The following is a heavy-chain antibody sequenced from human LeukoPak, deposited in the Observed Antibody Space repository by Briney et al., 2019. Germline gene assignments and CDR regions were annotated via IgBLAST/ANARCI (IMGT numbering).Heavy chain of an antibody. Sequence: SETLSLTCTVSGGSISSYYWSRIRQPPGKGLEWIGYIYYSGSTNYNPSLKSRVTISVDTSKNQFSLKLSSVTAADTAVYYCARGTVVVVAATEAQLGWFDPWGQGTLVTVSS. CDR1: GGSISSYY. V-gene: IGHV4-59*08. J-gene: IGHJ5*02. CDR3: ARGTVVVVAATEAQLGWFDP. CDR2: IYYSGST. D-gene: IGHD2-15*01.